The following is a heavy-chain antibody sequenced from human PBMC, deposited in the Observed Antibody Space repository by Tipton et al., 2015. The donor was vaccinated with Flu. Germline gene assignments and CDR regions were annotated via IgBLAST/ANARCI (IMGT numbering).Heavy chain of an antibody. CDR3: ARGGLAPGNY. J-gene: IGHJ4*02. CDR1: GFTFSTYG. V-gene: IGHV3-7*01. CDR2: IKQDGSEK. D-gene: IGHD3-3*02. Sequence: SLRLSCAASGFTFSTYGMHWVRQAPGKGLEWVANIKQDGSEKYYVNSVKGRFTIFRDNARNSLYLQMNGLRAEDTAVYYCARGGLAPGNYWGQGTLVTVSS.